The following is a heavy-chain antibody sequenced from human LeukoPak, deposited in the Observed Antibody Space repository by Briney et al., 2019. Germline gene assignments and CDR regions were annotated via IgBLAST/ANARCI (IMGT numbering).Heavy chain of an antibody. CDR1: GFSFDTYS. CDR3: ARAHKPAATMIVVVTSFPDY. D-gene: IGHD3-22*01. Sequence: GGSLRLSCAASGFSFDTYSMNWVRQAPGKGLEWVSSISSSSSYIYYADSVKGRFTISRDNAKNSLYLQMNSLRAEDTAVYYCARAHKPAATMIVVVTSFPDYWGQGTLVTVSS. J-gene: IGHJ4*02. CDR2: ISSSSSYI. V-gene: IGHV3-21*01.